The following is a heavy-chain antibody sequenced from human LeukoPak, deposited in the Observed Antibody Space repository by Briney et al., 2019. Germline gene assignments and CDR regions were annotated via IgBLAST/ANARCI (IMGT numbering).Heavy chain of an antibody. CDR1: GFVFRNYF. Sequence: GGSLRLSCAASGFVFRNYFMSWVRQAPGKGLEWVASINSDGSEGYYADVVKGRFTISRDNAKNSLYLQINSLRAEDTAVYYCARSSYSSSSSVWGQGTMVTVSS. CDR2: INSDGSEG. D-gene: IGHD6-6*01. J-gene: IGHJ3*01. V-gene: IGHV3-7*03. CDR3: ARSSYSSSSSV.